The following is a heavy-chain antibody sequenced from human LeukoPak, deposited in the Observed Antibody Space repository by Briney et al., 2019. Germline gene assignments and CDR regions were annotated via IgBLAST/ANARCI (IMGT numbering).Heavy chain of an antibody. Sequence: WETLSLTCTVSGVSVISSYWSWVRQPPGKGLEYIGFIHHSGETKYNPSLKSRVTMSVETSKSQSSLRLSSVTAAASAVYYCARHNGVSYLDSWAQGHLVTVSS. CDR3: ARHNGVSYLDS. V-gene: IGHV4-59*02. J-gene: IGHJ4*02. CDR1: GVSVISSY. CDR2: IHHSGET. D-gene: IGHD2-8*01.